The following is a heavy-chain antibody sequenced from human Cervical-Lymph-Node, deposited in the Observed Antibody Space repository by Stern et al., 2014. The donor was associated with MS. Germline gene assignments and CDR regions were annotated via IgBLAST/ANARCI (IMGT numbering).Heavy chain of an antibody. CDR2: ISSNGGST. D-gene: IGHD2-21*02. CDR3: ARGVTYCGGDCYGWYFDL. Sequence: EVQLVESGGGLVQPGGSLRLSCAASGFTLSSYAMHLVRQAPGKGLAYVSVISSNGGSTYYANSVKGRFTISRDNSKNTLYLHMGSLRVEDMAVYYCARGVTYCGGDCYGWYFDLWGRGTLVTVSS. V-gene: IGHV3-64*01. J-gene: IGHJ2*01. CDR1: GFTLSSYA.